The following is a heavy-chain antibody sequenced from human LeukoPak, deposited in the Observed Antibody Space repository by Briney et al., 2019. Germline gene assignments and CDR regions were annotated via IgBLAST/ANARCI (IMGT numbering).Heavy chain of an antibody. V-gene: IGHV3-23*01. CDR3: GKDGTFLSFWNSFYIDY. Sequence: GGSLTLSCTASGFTFSNYAMSWVRQAPGKGLEWVATISGNGGSTYYADSVKGRLTIPRDNSKNTLYLLMNGLTADGPAGYFCGKDGTFLSFWNSFYIDYWGEGAMVTVSS. CDR1: GFTFSNYA. J-gene: IGHJ4*02. D-gene: IGHD3-3*01. CDR2: ISGNGGST.